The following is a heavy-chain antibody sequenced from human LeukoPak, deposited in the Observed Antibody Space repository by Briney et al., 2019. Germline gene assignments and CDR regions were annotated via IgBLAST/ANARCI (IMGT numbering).Heavy chain of an antibody. D-gene: IGHD4-17*01. J-gene: IGHJ4*02. Sequence: GGSLRLSCAASGFTFSNAWMSWVRQAPGKGLEWVGRIKSKTDGGTTDYAAPVKGRFSISGDDSKNTLYLRMNSLKTEDTARYYCTTDGAYGDGLRGDYWGQGTLVTVSS. CDR3: TTDGAYGDGLRGDY. CDR2: IKSKTDGGTT. CDR1: GFTFSNAW. V-gene: IGHV3-15*01.